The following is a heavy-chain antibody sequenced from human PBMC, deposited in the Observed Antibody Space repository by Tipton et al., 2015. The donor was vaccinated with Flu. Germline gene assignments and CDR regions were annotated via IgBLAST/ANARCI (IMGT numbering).Heavy chain of an antibody. Sequence: TLSLTCTVSGGSISSGSYYWSWIRQSAGKGLEWIGRIYTSGKTNYKSSLKSRVIMSVDTSKDQFSLKLSSVTAADTAVYYCVRGAYSHGYLSGAFDNWGQGTRVTVSS. D-gene: IGHD5-18*01. J-gene: IGHJ3*02. CDR3: VRGAYSHGYLSGAFDN. CDR2: IYTSGKT. CDR1: GGSISSGSYY. V-gene: IGHV4-61*02.